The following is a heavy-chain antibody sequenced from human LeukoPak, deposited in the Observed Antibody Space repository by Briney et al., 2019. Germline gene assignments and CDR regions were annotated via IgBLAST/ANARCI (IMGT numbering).Heavy chain of an antibody. CDR2: INPNSGGT. CDR1: GYTFTGYY. Sequence: GASVNLSCKASGYTFTGYYIHWVRHAPGQGLERMGWINPNSGGTNYAQKFQGRVTMTSDTSISTAYMELSRLRSDDTAVYYCARDRTRTGYSSGWYHDYWGQGTLVTVSS. D-gene: IGHD6-19*01. J-gene: IGHJ4*02. CDR3: ARDRTRTGYSSGWYHDY. V-gene: IGHV1-2*02.